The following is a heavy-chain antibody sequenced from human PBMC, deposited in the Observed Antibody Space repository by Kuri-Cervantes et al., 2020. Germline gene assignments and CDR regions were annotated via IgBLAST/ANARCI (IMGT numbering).Heavy chain of an antibody. CDR1: GFAFSDYG. CDR3: VREASAD. V-gene: IGHV3-30*03. CDR2: ISFDGSKK. Sequence: GESLKISCAASGFAFSDYGMHWVRQAPGKGLEWVALISFDGSKKYYADSVKGRFTISRDDSKNTLYLHMNSLRVDDTAVYFCVREASADWGQGTLVTVSS. J-gene: IGHJ4*02.